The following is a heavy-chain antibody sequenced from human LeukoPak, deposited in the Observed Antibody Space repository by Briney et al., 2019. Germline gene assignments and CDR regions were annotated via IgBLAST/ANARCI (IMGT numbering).Heavy chain of an antibody. V-gene: IGHV3-15*01. CDR2: IKSKTDGGTT. CDR1: GFTFSNAW. J-gene: IGHJ4*02. Sequence: PGGSLRLSCAAYGFTFSNAWMSWVRQAPGKGLEWVGRIKSKTDGGTTDYAAPVKGRFTISRDDSKNTLYLQMNSLKTEDTAVYYCTTDGTYSSGWYYFDYWGQGTLVTVSS. D-gene: IGHD6-19*01. CDR3: TTDGTYSSGWYYFDY.